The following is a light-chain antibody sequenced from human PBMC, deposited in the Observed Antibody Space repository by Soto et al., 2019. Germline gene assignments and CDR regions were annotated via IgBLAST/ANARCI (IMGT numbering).Light chain of an antibody. CDR2: EVS. J-gene: IGLJ2*01. CDR3: SSFAGNNNLV. V-gene: IGLV2-8*01. Sequence: QSALTQPPSPSGFPGQSVTISCTGTSSDVGGYKYVSWYQQHPGKAPKLMISEVSKRPSGVPDRFSGSKSGNTASLTVSGLQAEDEADYYCSSFAGNNNLVFGGGTKLTAL. CDR1: SSDVGGYKY.